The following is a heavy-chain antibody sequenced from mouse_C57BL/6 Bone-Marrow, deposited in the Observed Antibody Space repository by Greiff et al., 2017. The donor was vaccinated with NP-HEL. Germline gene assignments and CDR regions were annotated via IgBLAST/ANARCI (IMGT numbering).Heavy chain of an antibody. CDR3: ARGDGYPAMDY. CDR1: GFTFSDYG. CDR2: ISSGSSTI. V-gene: IGHV5-17*01. Sequence: EVKLMESGGGLVKPGGSLKLSCAASGFTFSDYGMHWVRQAPEKGLEWVAYISSGSSTIYYADTVKGRFTISRDNAKNTLFLQMTSLRSEDTAMYYCARGDGYPAMDYWGQGTSVTVSS. D-gene: IGHD2-3*01. J-gene: IGHJ4*01.